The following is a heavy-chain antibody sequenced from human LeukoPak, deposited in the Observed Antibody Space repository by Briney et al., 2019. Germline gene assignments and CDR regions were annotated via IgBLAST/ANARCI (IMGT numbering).Heavy chain of an antibody. CDR2: INTDGSST. D-gene: IGHD3-16*01. CDR1: GFTFSNYW. J-gene: IGHJ3*01. CDR3: ARDFPHLGG. V-gene: IGHV3-74*01. Sequence: GGFLRLSCAASGFTFSNYWMHWVRQAPGKGLVWVSRINTDGSSTSYVDSVKGRFTISRDNAKNTLYLQMNRLRVEDTAVYYCARDFPHLGGWGQGTMVTVSS.